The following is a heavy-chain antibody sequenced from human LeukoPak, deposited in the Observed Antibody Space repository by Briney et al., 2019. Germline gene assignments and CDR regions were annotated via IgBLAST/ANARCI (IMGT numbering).Heavy chain of an antibody. D-gene: IGHD6-19*01. Sequence: ASVKVSCKASGGTFSSYDINWVRQATGQGLEWMGWMNPNSGNTGYAQKFQGRVTMTRNTSISTAYMELSSLRSEDTAVYYCARQLSVAGSLGLVYWGQGTLVTVSS. V-gene: IGHV1-8*02. CDR3: ARQLSVAGSLGLVY. J-gene: IGHJ4*02. CDR2: MNPNSGNT. CDR1: GGTFSSYD.